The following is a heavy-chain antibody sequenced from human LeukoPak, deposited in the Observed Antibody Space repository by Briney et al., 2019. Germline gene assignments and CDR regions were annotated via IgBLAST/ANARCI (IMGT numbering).Heavy chain of an antibody. CDR2: IYTSGST. J-gene: IGHJ6*03. V-gene: IGHV4-4*07. CDR1: GGSISNYY. CDR3: AREGQLLWFGELLYGYMDV. D-gene: IGHD3-10*01. Sequence: PSETLSLTCTVSGGSISNYYWSWIRQPAGKGLEWIGRIYTSGSTYYNPSLKSRVTMSVDTSKNQFSLKLSSVTAADTAVYYCAREGQLLWFGELLYGYMDVWGKGTTVTVSS.